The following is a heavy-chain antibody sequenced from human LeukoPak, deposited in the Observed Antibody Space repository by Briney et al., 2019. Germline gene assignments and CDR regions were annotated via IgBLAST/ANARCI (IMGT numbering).Heavy chain of an antibody. J-gene: IGHJ4*02. D-gene: IGHD6-13*01. V-gene: IGHV3-23*01. CDR2: ISGSGGST. CDR3: ARGIAAAGTGLYN. Sequence: GGSLRLSCAASGFTFSSYAMSWVRQAPGKGLEWVSAISGSGGSTYYADSVKGRFTISRDNSKNTLYLQMNSLRAEDTAVYYCARGIAAAGTGLYNWGQGTLLTVSS. CDR1: GFTFSSYA.